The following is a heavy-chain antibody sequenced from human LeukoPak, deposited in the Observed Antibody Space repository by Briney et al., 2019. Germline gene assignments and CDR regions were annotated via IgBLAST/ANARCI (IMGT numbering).Heavy chain of an antibody. CDR1: GASIASHSW. V-gene: IGHV4/OR15-8*01. CDR2: VYHSGGA. D-gene: IGHD1-14*01. Sequence: SETLSLTCAVSGASIASHSWWSWVRQPPGKGLEWIGEVYHSGGANYKPSLMSRVTISVDTSRNHFSLKLTSVTAAGTAVYFCAYNRNFALDNWGQGTLVTVSS. J-gene: IGHJ4*01. CDR3: AYNRNFALDN.